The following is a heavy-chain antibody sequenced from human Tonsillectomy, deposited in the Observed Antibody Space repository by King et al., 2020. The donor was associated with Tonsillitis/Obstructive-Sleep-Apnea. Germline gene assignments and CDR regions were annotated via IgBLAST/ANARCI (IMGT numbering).Heavy chain of an antibody. V-gene: IGHV3-74*01. J-gene: IGHJ4*02. Sequence: VQLVESVGGLVQPGGSLRLSCAASGFTFSSYWMHCVRQAPGKGLVWVSRINSDGSSTSYADSVKGRFTISRDNAKNTLYLQMNSLRAEDTAVYYCARDLVGGAVAAPGGYWGQGTLVTVSS. CDR3: ARDLVGGAVAAPGGY. D-gene: IGHD6-19*01. CDR2: INSDGSST. CDR1: GFTFSSYW.